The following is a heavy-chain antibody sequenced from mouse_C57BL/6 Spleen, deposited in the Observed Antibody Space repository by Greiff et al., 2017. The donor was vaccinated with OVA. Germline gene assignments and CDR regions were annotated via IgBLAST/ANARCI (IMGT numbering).Heavy chain of an antibody. CDR3: ARSGRSYGSSGLYYAMDY. D-gene: IGHD1-1*01. J-gene: IGHJ4*01. Sequence: QVQLQQSGAELVRPGTSVKVSCKASGYAFTNYLIEWVKQRPGQGLEWIGVINPGSGGTNYNEKFKGKATLTADKSSSTAYMQLSSLTSEDSAVYFCARSGRSYGSSGLYYAMDYWGQGTSVTVSS. V-gene: IGHV1-54*01. CDR1: GYAFTNYL. CDR2: INPGSGGT.